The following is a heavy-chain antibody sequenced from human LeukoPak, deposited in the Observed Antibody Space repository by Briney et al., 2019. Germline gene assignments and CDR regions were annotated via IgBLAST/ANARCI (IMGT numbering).Heavy chain of an antibody. CDR1: GYTFCIYW. V-gene: IGHV3-7*03. Sequence: PGGTLRLSRAASGYTFCIYWICWVPHAPGKGLECGTNIKQDGREKYYMDSLKGRYTISRDNGKHSLYLHMNTLSAEDTGVYYCARGQYQLLWGQGTMVTVSS. CDR3: ARGQYQLL. J-gene: IGHJ4*02. D-gene: IGHD2-2*01. CDR2: IKQDGREK.